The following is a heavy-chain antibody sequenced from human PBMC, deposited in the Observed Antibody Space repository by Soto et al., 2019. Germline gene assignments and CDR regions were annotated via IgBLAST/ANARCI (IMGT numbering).Heavy chain of an antibody. J-gene: IGHJ4*02. V-gene: IGHV4-39*01. CDR3: ARHVTRVITPTDFDY. CDR2: IYYSGST. CDR1: GGSISSSSYY. D-gene: IGHD3-22*01. Sequence: TSETLSLTCTVSGGSISSSSYYWGWIRQPPGKGLEWIGSIYYSGSTYYNPSLKSRVTISVDTSKNQFSLKLSSVTAADTAVYYCARHVTRVITPTDFDYWGQGTLVTVS.